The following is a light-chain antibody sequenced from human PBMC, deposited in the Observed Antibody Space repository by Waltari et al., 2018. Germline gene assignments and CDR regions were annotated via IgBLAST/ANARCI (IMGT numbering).Light chain of an antibody. Sequence: QSALTQPASVSGSPGQSITISCTGTSSDVGGYNYVSSYQQHPGKAPKLMIYDVNNRPSGVSNRFSGSKSGNTASLTISGLQAEDEADYYCSSFTSSSTWVFGGGTKLTVL. CDR1: SSDVGGYNY. CDR2: DVN. V-gene: IGLV2-14*01. CDR3: SSFTSSSTWV. J-gene: IGLJ3*02.